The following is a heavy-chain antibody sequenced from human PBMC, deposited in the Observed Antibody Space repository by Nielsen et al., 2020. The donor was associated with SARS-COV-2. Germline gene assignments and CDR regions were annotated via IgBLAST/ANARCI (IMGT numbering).Heavy chain of an antibody. Sequence: ASVNVSCKASGYSFSSISINWVRQAHGQGLEWMGWISTRTGNPTYAQGFTGRFVLSLDTSVSTAYLEITSLRGEDTAVYYCATEPAVAGQGRLDYWGQGSLVTVST. CDR3: ATEPAVAGQGRLDY. CDR2: ISTRTGNP. J-gene: IGHJ4*02. D-gene: IGHD6-19*01. V-gene: IGHV7-4-1*02. CDR1: GYSFSSIS.